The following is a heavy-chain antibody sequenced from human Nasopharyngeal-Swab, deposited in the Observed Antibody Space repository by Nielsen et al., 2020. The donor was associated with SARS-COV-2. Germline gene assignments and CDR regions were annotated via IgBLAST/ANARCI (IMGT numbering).Heavy chain of an antibody. J-gene: IGHJ4*02. CDR3: ASPVYYDSSGYQHYFDY. D-gene: IGHD3-22*01. Sequence: SCAASGFTFSDYYMSWIRQAPGKGLEWVSYISSSGSTIYYADSVKGRFTISRDNAKNSLYLQMNSLRAEDTAVYYCASPVYYDSSGYQHYFDYWGQGTLVTVSS. V-gene: IGHV3-11*04. CDR1: GFTFSDYY. CDR2: ISSSGSTI.